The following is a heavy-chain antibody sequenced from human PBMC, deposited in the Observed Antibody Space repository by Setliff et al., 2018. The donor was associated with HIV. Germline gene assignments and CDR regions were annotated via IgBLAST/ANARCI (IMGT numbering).Heavy chain of an antibody. V-gene: IGHV4-38-2*01. Sequence: PSETLSLTCVVSGDSIDNRYYWAWIRQPPGRGLEWIGTVYHTGTTYYNSSLKSRVTISIDTSNNRFSLRLYSVTAADTAMYYCARQNYYDISGYYERLLDFDYWGQGTLVT. CDR3: ARQNYYDISGYYERLLDFDY. D-gene: IGHD3-22*01. CDR1: GDSIDNRYY. CDR2: VYHTGTT. J-gene: IGHJ4*02.